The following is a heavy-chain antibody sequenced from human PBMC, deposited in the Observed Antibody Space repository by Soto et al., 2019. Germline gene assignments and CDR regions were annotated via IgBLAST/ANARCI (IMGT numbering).Heavy chain of an antibody. CDR2: IGTAGDT. D-gene: IGHD3-22*01. V-gene: IGHV3-13*01. J-gene: IGHJ4*02. CDR3: ARAARDYDSSGYPVWYFDY. Sequence: GGSLRLSCAASGFTFSSYDMHWVRQATGKGLEWVSAIGTAGDTYYPGSVKGRFTISRENAKNSLYLQMNSLRAEDTAVYYCARAARDYDSSGYPVWYFDYWGQGTLVTVSS. CDR1: GFTFSSYD.